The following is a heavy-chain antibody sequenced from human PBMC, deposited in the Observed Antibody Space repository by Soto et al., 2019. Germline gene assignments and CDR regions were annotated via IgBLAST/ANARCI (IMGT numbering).Heavy chain of an antibody. CDR2: INPYNGNT. J-gene: IGHJ4*02. V-gene: IGHV1-18*01. CDR3: ARDTAMALTDA. CDR1: GYTFTSYA. Sequence: QVQLVQSGTAVKKPGASVKVSCKASGYTFTSYAISWVRQAPGQGLEWMGWINPYNGNTNYAQKFQGRVTMTTDTSTSTAYMELSSLRADDTAVYYCARDTAMALTDAWGQGTLVTVSS. D-gene: IGHD5-18*01.